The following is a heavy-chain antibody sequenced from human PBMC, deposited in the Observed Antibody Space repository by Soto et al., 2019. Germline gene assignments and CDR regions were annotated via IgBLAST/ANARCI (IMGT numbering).Heavy chain of an antibody. D-gene: IGHD6-13*01. J-gene: IGHJ5*02. Sequence: QVQLVESGGGVVQPGTSLRLSCVASGFTFSSYGMHWVRQAPSKGLEWVAVIWYDASDKFYADSVKGRFTISRDNSKNTLYLQMNSLRAEDTAVYYCATWQQLARDNWFDPWGQGTLVTVSS. CDR1: GFTFSSYG. CDR3: ATWQQLARDNWFDP. CDR2: IWYDASDK. V-gene: IGHV3-33*01.